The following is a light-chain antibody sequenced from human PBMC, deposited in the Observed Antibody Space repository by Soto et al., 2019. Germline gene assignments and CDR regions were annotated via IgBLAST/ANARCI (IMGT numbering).Light chain of an antibody. CDR2: GAS. CDR1: QSVSNNY. V-gene: IGKV3-20*01. CDR3: QQYGSSGT. Sequence: EILLTQSPCTLSSSPGEIATLSCRASQSVSNNYLAWYQQKPGQAPRLLIYGASNRATGIPDRFSGSGSGTDFTLTISRLEPEDFAVYYCQQYGSSGTFGQGTKVDIK. J-gene: IGKJ1*01.